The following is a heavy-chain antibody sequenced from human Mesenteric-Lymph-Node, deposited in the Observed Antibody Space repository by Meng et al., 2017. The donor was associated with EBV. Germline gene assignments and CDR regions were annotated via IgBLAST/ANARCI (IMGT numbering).Heavy chain of an antibody. CDR1: GVSISSNNW. J-gene: IGHJ5*02. CDR3: ATLHYDGSGYYFGSWFDP. D-gene: IGHD3-22*01. V-gene: IGHV4-4*02. Sequence: QVQLPASGPGLVKPSGTLSLNCAVSGVSISSNNWWSWVRQPPGKGLEWIGEIYHSGSTNSNPSLKGRVTISVDKSKNQFSLKMSSVTAADTAVYYCATLHYDGSGYYFGSWFDPWGQGTLVTVSS. CDR2: IYHSGST.